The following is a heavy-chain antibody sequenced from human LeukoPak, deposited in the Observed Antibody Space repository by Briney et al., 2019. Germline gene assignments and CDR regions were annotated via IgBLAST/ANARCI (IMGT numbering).Heavy chain of an antibody. CDR3: ARQGYDSSGYYSPQWWGEWYFDL. Sequence: GESLKISCKGSGYSFTSCWIGWVRQMPGKGLEWMGIVYPGDSETRYSPSFQGQVTISADKSISTAYLQWSSLRASDTAMYYCARQGYDSSGYYSPQWWGEWYFDLWGRGTLVTVSS. CDR1: GYSFTSCW. V-gene: IGHV5-51*01. D-gene: IGHD3-22*01. J-gene: IGHJ2*01. CDR2: VYPGDSET.